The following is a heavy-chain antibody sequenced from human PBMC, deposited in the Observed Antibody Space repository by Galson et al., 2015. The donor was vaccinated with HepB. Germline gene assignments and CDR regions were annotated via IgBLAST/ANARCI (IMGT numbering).Heavy chain of an antibody. CDR1: GFTFSSYG. Sequence: SLRLSCAASGFTFSSYGMHWVRQAPGKGLEWVAVISFDGSNKYYADSVKGRLTISRDNSKNTVYLQMNSLRAEDTAVFYCAKDFWDYNSSGPLDYWGQGTLVTVSS. D-gene: IGHD3-10*01. J-gene: IGHJ4*02. CDR2: ISFDGSNK. CDR3: AKDFWDYNSSGPLDY. V-gene: IGHV3-30*18.